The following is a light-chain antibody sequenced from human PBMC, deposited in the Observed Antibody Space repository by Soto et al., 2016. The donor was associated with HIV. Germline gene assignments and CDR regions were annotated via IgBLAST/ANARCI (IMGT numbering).Light chain of an antibody. CDR1: QSISNS. J-gene: IGKJ4*01. CDR3: LQHKTYPVT. V-gene: IGKV1-17*01. CDR2: GAS. Sequence: DIQMTQSPSSLSASVGDRVTITCRASQSISNSLNWYQQRPGKVPNLLIYGASTLQSGVPSRFSGSGSGTEFTLTISSLRPEDFATYYCLQHKTYPVTFGGGTKVEIK.